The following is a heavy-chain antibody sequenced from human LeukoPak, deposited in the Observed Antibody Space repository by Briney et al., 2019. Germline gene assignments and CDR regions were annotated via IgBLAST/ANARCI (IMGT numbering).Heavy chain of an antibody. CDR3: ARLIAAAGLGNWFDP. V-gene: IGHV4-34*01. J-gene: IGHJ5*02. CDR2: INHSGST. Sequence: PSETLSLTCAAYGGSFSGYYWSWIRQPPGKGLEWIGEINHSGSTNYNPSLKSRVTISVDTSKNQFSLKLSSVTAADTAVYYCARLIAAAGLGNWFDPWGQGTLVTVSS. D-gene: IGHD6-13*01. CDR1: GGSFSGYY.